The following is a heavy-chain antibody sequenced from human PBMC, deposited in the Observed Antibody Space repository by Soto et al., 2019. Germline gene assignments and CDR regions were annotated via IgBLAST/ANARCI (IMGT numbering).Heavy chain of an antibody. Sequence: GGSLRLSCAASGFTFSSYAMSWVRQAPGKGLEWVSAISGTGGSTYYADSVKGRFAISRDNSKYTLYLQMNSLRVEDAALYYCAFGLNLEWLLTYFVYRGQGTPVSVP. CDR2: ISGTGGST. D-gene: IGHD3-3*01. J-gene: IGHJ4*02. CDR1: GFTFSSYA. V-gene: IGHV3-23*01. CDR3: AFGLNLEWLLTYFVY.